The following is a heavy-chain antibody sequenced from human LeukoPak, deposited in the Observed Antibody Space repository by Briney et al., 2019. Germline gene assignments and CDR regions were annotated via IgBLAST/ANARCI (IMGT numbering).Heavy chain of an antibody. Sequence: GGSLRLSCAASGFAFSDFYMSWIRQAPGKGLEWVAFISSGGSTIYYADSVKGRFTISRDNAKNSLYLQMNSLRAEDTAIYYCASRSTYTYGRTGSFEYWGQGTLVTVSS. CDR2: ISSGGSTI. CDR1: GFAFSDFY. CDR3: ASRSTYTYGRTGSFEY. V-gene: IGHV3-11*01. J-gene: IGHJ4*02. D-gene: IGHD5-18*01.